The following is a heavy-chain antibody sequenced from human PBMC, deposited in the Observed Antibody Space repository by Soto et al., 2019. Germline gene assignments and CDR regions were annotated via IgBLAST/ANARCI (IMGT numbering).Heavy chain of an antibody. CDR1: GGSISSYY. CDR3: ARALLTGYGMDV. Sequence: PSETLSLTCTVSGGSISSYYWSWIRQPPGKGLEWIGYIYYSGSTYYNPSLKSRVTISVDTSKNQFSLKLSSVTAADTAVYYCARALLTGYGMDVWGQGTTVTVSS. D-gene: IGHD1-20*01. CDR2: IYYSGST. J-gene: IGHJ6*02. V-gene: IGHV4-59*12.